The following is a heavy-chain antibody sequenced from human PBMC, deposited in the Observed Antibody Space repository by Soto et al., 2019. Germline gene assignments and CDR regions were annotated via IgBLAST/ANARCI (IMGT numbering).Heavy chain of an antibody. J-gene: IGHJ4*02. V-gene: IGHV4-59*08. CDR1: GGSISIYY. CDR3: AIRYGRAFDY. D-gene: IGHD1-1*01. Sequence: QLQLQESGPGLVKPSETLSLTCTVSGGSISIYYWSWIRQPPGKGLEWLGYIYYTGSTNYNPSLKSRVTISVDTSKNQFSLKLSSVTAADTAVYYCAIRYGRAFDYWGQGTLVTVSS. CDR2: IYYTGST.